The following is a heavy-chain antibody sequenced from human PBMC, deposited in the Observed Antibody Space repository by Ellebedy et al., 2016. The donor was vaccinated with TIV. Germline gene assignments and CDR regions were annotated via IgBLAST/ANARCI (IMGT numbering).Heavy chain of an antibody. V-gene: IGHV4-61*01. CDR1: GDSVSSGSHF. CDR2: TDKSGTT. Sequence: MPSEPLSLTCTVSGDSVSSGSHFWSWFRQPPGRGLEWIAYTDKSGTTNYNPSLKSRVTMSVDMSKNQFSLSLTSVTAADTAVYFCAREGYDILTGYNSGMDVWGQGTTVTVSS. J-gene: IGHJ6*02. D-gene: IGHD3-9*01. CDR3: AREGYDILTGYNSGMDV.